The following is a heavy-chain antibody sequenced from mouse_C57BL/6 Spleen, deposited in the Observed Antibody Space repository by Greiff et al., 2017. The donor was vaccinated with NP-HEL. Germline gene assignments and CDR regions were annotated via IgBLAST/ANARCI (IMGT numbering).Heavy chain of an antibody. J-gene: IGHJ4*01. CDR3: ARSLYYGYDGNAMDY. V-gene: IGHV1-82*01. CDR2: LYPGDGDT. CDR1: GYAFSSSW. D-gene: IGHD2-2*01. Sequence: QVQLQQSGPELVKPGASVKISCKASGYAFSSSWMNWVKQRPGKGLEWIGRLYPGDGDTNYNGKFKGKATLTADKSSSTAYMQLSSLTSEDSAVYFCARSLYYGYDGNAMDYWGQGTSVTVSS.